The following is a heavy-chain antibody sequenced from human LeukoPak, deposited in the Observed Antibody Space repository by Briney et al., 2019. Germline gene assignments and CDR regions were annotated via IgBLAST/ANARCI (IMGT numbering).Heavy chain of an antibody. CDR2: IYYSGST. CDR1: GGSISSSSYY. D-gene: IGHD6-13*01. V-gene: IGHV4-39*01. CDR3: ARRVAAADYYFDY. Sequence: SETLSLTCTVSGGSISSSSYYWGWIRQPPGKGLEWIGSIYYSGSTYYNPSLKSRVTISVDTSKNQFSLKLSSVTAADTAVYYCARRVAAADYYFDYWGQGTLVTVSS. J-gene: IGHJ4*02.